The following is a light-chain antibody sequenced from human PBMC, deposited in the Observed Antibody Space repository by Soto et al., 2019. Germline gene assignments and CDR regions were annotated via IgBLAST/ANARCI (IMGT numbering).Light chain of an antibody. Sequence: QSALTQPASVSGSPGQSITISCTGNSSDVGGHDYVSWYQQHPGKAPKLVIYDVFYRPSGVSNRFSGSKSGNTASLTISGLQAEDEGDYYCTSYTSSTSYVFGTGTKLTVL. V-gene: IGLV2-14*03. CDR2: DVF. CDR1: SSDVGGHDY. J-gene: IGLJ1*01. CDR3: TSYTSSTSYV.